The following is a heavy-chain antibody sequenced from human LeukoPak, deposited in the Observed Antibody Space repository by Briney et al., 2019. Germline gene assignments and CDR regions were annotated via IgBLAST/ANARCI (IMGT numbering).Heavy chain of an antibody. CDR2: SNGDGSST. J-gene: IGHJ4*02. CDR3: ARSATGGYFDY. Sequence: GGSLRLSCAASGFTFSSYWMHWVRQAPGKGLVWVSRSNGDGSSTTYADSVKVRFTISRDNAKNTLYLQMNSLRAEDTAVYYCARSATGGYFDYWGQGTLVPVSS. V-gene: IGHV3-74*01. CDR1: GFTFSSYW. D-gene: IGHD2-15*01.